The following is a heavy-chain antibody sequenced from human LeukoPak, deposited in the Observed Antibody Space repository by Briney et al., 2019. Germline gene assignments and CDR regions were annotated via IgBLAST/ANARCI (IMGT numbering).Heavy chain of an antibody. CDR3: ARREYSSSSPIHY. CDR1: GYSFTFYG. V-gene: IGHV1-18*01. D-gene: IGHD6-6*01. CDR2: ISAYTGKA. Sequence: ASVKVSCKASGYSFTFYGISWVRQAPGQGLEWMGWISAYTGKANFAQKFQGRVTMTTNTSTSTADMELRSLRSDDTAVYYCARREYSSSSPIHYWGQGTLVTVSS. J-gene: IGHJ4*02.